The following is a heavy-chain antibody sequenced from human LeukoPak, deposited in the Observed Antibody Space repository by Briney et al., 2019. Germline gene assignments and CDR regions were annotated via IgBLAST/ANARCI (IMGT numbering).Heavy chain of an antibody. V-gene: IGHV4-31*03. CDR3: ARQDYDFWSGYAGYYMDV. CDR1: GGSISSGGYY. D-gene: IGHD3-3*01. Sequence: SQTLSLTCTVSGGSISSGGYYWSWIRQHPGKGLEWIGYIYYSGSTYYNPSLKSRVTISVDTSKNQFSLKLSSVTAADTAVYYCARQDYDFWSGYAGYYMDVWGKGTTVTVSS. CDR2: IYYSGST. J-gene: IGHJ6*03.